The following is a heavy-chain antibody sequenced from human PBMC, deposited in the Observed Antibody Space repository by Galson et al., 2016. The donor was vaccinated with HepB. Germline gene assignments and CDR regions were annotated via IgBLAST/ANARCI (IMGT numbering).Heavy chain of an antibody. D-gene: IGHD4-17*01. CDR1: GFTFSSYS. CDR3: ARGVSWDYGDYAGY. Sequence: SLRLSCAASGFTFSSYSMNWVRQAPGKGLEWVSSISSSSSYIYYADSVKGRFTISRDNAKNSLFLQMNSLRAEDTAVYYCARGVSWDYGDYAGYWGQGTLVTVSS. V-gene: IGHV3-21*01. CDR2: ISSSSSYI. J-gene: IGHJ4*02.